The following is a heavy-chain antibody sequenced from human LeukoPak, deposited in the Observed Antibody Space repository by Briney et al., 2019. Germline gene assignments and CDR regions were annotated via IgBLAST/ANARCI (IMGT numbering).Heavy chain of an antibody. J-gene: IGHJ4*02. CDR3: ARGYSSGWYYFDY. CDR1: GFTFSSYW. CDR2: INSDGSST. D-gene: IGHD6-19*01. Sequence: VRSLRLSCAPSGFTFSSYWMHWVRQAPPRRLVCVSRINSDGSSTSYADSVKGRFTISRDNAKNTLYLQMNSLRAEDTAVYYCARGYSSGWYYFDYWGQGTLVTVSS. V-gene: IGHV3-74*01.